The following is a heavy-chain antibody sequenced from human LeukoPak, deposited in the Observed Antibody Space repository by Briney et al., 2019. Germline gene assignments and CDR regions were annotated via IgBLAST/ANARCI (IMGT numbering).Heavy chain of an antibody. D-gene: IGHD2-2*01. CDR2: IKGDGSVQ. CDR3: VGQLLRAV. Sequence: GGSLRLSCTASGFPFSVYWISWVRQAPGKGLEWVATIKGDGSVQDYADSVKGRFTISRDNAKNLVYLQMNSLRVDDTAIYYCVGQLLRAVWGKGTTVTVSS. CDR1: GFPFSVYW. J-gene: IGHJ6*04. V-gene: IGHV3-7*01.